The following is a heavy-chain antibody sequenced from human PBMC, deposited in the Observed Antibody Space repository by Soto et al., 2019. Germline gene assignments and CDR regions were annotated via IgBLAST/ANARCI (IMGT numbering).Heavy chain of an antibody. CDR1: GFTFSSYG. CDR2: ISYDGSNK. CDR3: EKSTIFGAGPFYGMDV. J-gene: IGHJ6*02. V-gene: IGHV3-30*18. D-gene: IGHD3-3*01. Sequence: PGGSLRLSCAASGFTFSSYGMHWVRQAPGKGLEWVAVISYDGSNKYYADSVKGRFTISRDNSKNTLYLQMNSLRAEDTAVYYCEKSTIFGAGPFYGMDVWGQGTTVTVSS.